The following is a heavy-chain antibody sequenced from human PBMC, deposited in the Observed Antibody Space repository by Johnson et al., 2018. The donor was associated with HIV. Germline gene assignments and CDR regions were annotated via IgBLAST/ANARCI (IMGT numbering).Heavy chain of an antibody. Sequence: QVQLVESGGGVVQPGRSLRLSCAASGFTFSSYGMHWVRQAPGKGLEWVAVIWYDGSNKYYADSVKGRFTISRDNSKNTLYLQMNSLRAEDTAVYYCAKDQFSSPGGEAFDMWGQGTMVTVSS. D-gene: IGHD6-6*01. CDR3: AKDQFSSPGGEAFDM. CDR2: IWYDGSNK. J-gene: IGHJ3*02. CDR1: GFTFSSYG. V-gene: IGHV3-33*06.